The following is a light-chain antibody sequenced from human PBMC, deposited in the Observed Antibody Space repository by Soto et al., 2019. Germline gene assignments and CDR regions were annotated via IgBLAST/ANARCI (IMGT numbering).Light chain of an antibody. CDR1: SSDVGGYNY. CDR2: DVS. J-gene: IGLJ1*01. CDR3: SSYTRSSTQV. V-gene: IGLV2-14*03. Sequence: HSVLTQPPSVSGARGQSITVACTGTSSDVGGYNYVSWYQQHPGKAPKLMISDVSNRPSGGSTRFSGSKSGKTASLTISGLQAEDGAGYAYSSYTRSSTQVFGSGTKVT.